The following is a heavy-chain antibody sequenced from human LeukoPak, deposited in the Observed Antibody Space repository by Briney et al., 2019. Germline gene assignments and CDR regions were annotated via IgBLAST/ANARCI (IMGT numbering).Heavy chain of an antibody. D-gene: IGHD6-6*01. CDR1: GDSVSRNTAG. J-gene: IGHJ5*02. Sequence: SQTLSLTCAISGDSVSRNTAGWNWIRQSPSRGLEWLGRTYYRSKWYSDFAPSVRNRITINPDTSKNQFSLQLNSVTPEDTAVYYCARGKDASIAAFDPWGQGTLVTVSS. CDR3: ARGKDASIAAFDP. V-gene: IGHV6-1*01. CDR2: TYYRSKWYS.